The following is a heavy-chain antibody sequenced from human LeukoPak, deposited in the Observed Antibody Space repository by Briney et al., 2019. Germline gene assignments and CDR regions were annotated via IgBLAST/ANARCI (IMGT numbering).Heavy chain of an antibody. CDR2: ISSNGGST. Sequence: GGSLRLSCSASGFTFSSYAMHWVRQAPGKGLEYVSAISSNGGSTYYADSVKGRFTISRDNSKNTLYLQMGSLRAEDMAAYYCARAQGCSGGSCYSSPGWYFDLWGRGTLVTVSS. CDR1: GFTFSSYA. V-gene: IGHV3-64*02. CDR3: ARAQGCSGGSCYSSPGWYFDL. J-gene: IGHJ2*01. D-gene: IGHD2-15*01.